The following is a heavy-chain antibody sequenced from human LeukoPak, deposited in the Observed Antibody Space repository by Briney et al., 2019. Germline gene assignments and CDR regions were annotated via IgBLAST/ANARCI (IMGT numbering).Heavy chain of an antibody. CDR3: ARSWSYSGRRYYFDY. J-gene: IGHJ4*02. D-gene: IGHD1-26*01. V-gene: IGHV4-59*08. CDR1: GGSISSYY. Sequence: SETLSLTCTVSGGSISSYYWSWIRQPAGKGLEWIGYIYYSGSTNYNPSLKSRVTISVDTSKNQFSLKLSSVTAADTAVYYCARSWSYSGRRYYFDYWGQGTLVTVSS. CDR2: IYYSGST.